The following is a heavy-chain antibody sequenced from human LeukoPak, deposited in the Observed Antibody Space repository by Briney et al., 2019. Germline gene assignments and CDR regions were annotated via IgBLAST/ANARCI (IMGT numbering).Heavy chain of an antibody. CDR3: AKDAGTSGWFDS. CDR1: GYTFAAYY. CDR2: INPNSGGT. D-gene: IGHD6-19*01. Sequence: ASVKVSCKASGYTFAAYYIHWVRQASGQGLEWIGWINPNSGGTNYAQKFQGRVTMTRDPSISTAYMELSRLTSDDTTVYFCAKDAGTSGWFDSWGQGTLVTVSS. V-gene: IGHV1-2*02. J-gene: IGHJ5*01.